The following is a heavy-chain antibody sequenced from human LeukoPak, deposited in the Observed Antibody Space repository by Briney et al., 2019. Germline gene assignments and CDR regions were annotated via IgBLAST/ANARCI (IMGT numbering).Heavy chain of an antibody. D-gene: IGHD2-15*01. V-gene: IGHV4-61*02. CDR3: ARVDLRYCSGGSCPFDY. Sequence: KPSQTLALTCTVSGGSISSGSYYWSWIRQPAGKGLEWIGRIYTSGSTNYNPSLKSRVTISVDTSKNHFSLKLSSVTAADTAVYYCARVDLRYCSGGSCPFDYWGQGTLVTVSS. CDR1: GGSISSGSYY. J-gene: IGHJ4*02. CDR2: IYTSGST.